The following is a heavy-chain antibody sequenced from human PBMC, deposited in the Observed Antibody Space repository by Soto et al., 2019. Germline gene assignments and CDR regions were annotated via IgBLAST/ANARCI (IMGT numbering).Heavy chain of an antibody. CDR1: GGSFRGYY. CDR2: INHSGIT. Sequence: SETLSLTCAVYGGSFRGYYWSWIRQPPGKGLEWIGEINHSGITNYNPSLKSRVTISVDTSKNQFSLKLSSVTAADTAVYFCASGQSRYCSSTTCYRRVYFDYWGQGTLVT. D-gene: IGHD2-2*01. V-gene: IGHV4-34*01. CDR3: ASGQSRYCSSTTCYRRVYFDY. J-gene: IGHJ4*02.